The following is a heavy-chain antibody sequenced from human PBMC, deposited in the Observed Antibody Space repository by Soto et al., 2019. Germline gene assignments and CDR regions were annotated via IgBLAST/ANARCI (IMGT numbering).Heavy chain of an antibody. V-gene: IGHV3-23*01. CDR3: AKNSVATIRLGYDY. CDR1: GFTFSSYA. D-gene: IGHD5-12*01. J-gene: IGHJ4*02. CDR2: ISGSGGST. Sequence: EVQLLESGGGLVQPGGSLRLSCAASGFTFSSYAMSWVRQAPWKGLEWVSAISGSGGSTYYADSVKGRFTISRDNSKNTLYLQMNSLRAEDTAVYYCAKNSVATIRLGYDYWGQGTLVTVSS.